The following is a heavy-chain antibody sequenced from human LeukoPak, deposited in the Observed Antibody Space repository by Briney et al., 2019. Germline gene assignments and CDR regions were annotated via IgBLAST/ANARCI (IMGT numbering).Heavy chain of an antibody. V-gene: IGHV3-7*03. CDR3: AKSGYSSGWYGWYYYYYYMDV. D-gene: IGHD6-19*01. CDR2: MKQDGSEK. Sequence: GGSLRLSCAASGFTFSSYWMSWVRQAPGKGLEWVANMKQDGSEKYYVDSVKGRFTISRDNSKNTLYLQMNSLRAEDTAVYYCAKSGYSSGWYGWYYYYYYMDVWGKGTTVTISS. CDR1: GFTFSSYW. J-gene: IGHJ6*03.